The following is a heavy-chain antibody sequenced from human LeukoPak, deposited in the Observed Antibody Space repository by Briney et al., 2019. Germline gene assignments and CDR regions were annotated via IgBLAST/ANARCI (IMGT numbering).Heavy chain of an antibody. V-gene: IGHV3-30*02. J-gene: IGHJ3*02. D-gene: IGHD5-18*01. CDR3: ARERGYSYGSNAFDI. Sequence: GGSLRLSCAGSGFSFSSYGMHWVRQAPGKGLEWMAFIRSDGSNKYYADSVKGRFTIPRDNSKNTLYLQMNSLRAEDTAVYYCARERGYSYGSNAFDIWGQGTMVTVSS. CDR2: IRSDGSNK. CDR1: GFSFSSYG.